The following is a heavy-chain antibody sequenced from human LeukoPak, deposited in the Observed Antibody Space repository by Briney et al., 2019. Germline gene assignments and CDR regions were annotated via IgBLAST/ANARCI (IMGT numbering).Heavy chain of an antibody. Sequence: GGSLRLSCAASGFTFSSYWMHWVRQAPGKGLVWVSRINSDGSSTSYADSVKGRFTISRDNAKNTLYLRMNSLRAEDTAVYYCARDGGSGWRPWGYFDYWGQGTLVTVSS. V-gene: IGHV3-74*01. CDR3: ARDGGSGWRPWGYFDY. D-gene: IGHD6-19*01. J-gene: IGHJ4*02. CDR2: INSDGSST. CDR1: GFTFSSYW.